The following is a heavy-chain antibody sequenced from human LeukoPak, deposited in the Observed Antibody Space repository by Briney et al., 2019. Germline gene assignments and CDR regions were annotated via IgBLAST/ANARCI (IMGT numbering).Heavy chain of an antibody. J-gene: IGHJ4*02. D-gene: IGHD3-22*01. CDR2: IYYSGST. Sequence: SETLSLTCTVSGGSISSYYWSWIRQPPGKGLEWIGYIYYSGSTNYNPSLKSRVTISVDTSKNQFSLKLSSVTAADTAVYYCARGYYYNSSGYFPTFDYWGQGTLVTVSS. V-gene: IGHV4-59*01. CDR3: ARGYYYNSSGYFPTFDY. CDR1: GGSISSYY.